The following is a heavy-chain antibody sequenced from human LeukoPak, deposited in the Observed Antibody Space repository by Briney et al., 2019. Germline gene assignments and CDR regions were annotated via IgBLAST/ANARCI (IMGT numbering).Heavy chain of an antibody. D-gene: IGHD6-19*01. CDR2: ISGSGGST. Sequence: GGSLRLSCAASGFTFSSYAMSWVRQAPGKGLEWVSAISGSGGSTYYADSAKGRFTISRDNSENTLYLQMNSLRAEDTAVYYCAKVSGSSGRSGAFDFWGQGTMVTVSS. J-gene: IGHJ3*01. CDR3: AKVSGSSGRSGAFDF. V-gene: IGHV3-23*01. CDR1: GFTFSSYA.